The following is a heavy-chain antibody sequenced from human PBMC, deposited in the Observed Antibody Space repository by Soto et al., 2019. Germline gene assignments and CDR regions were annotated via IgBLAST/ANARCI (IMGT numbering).Heavy chain of an antibody. CDR3: ARQRRQLAGGGTFDY. CDR1: GGSISSSSYY. J-gene: IGHJ4*02. D-gene: IGHD6-6*01. CDR2: IYYSGST. V-gene: IGHV4-39*01. Sequence: SETLSLTCTVSGGSISSSSYYWGWIRQPPGKGLEWIGSIYYSGSTYYNPSLKSRVTISVDTSKNQFSLKLSSVTAAETAVYYCARQRRQLAGGGTFDYWGQGTLVTVSS.